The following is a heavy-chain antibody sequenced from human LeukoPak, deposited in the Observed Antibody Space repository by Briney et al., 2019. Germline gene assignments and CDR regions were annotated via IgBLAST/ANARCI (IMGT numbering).Heavy chain of an antibody. CDR1: GGSISSGSYY. J-gene: IGHJ5*02. CDR2: IYTSGST. Sequence: SETLSLTCTVSGGSISSGSYYWSWIRQPAGKGLEWIGRIYTSGSTNYNPSLKSRVTISVDTSKNQFSLKLSSVTAADTAVYYCASPPGATNSWGQGTLVTVSS. V-gene: IGHV4-61*02. D-gene: IGHD5-12*01. CDR3: ASPPGATNS.